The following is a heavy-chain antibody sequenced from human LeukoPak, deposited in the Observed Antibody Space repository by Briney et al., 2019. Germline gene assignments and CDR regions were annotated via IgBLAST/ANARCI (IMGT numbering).Heavy chain of an antibody. Sequence: GGSLRLSCAVSGFTFNNYVMNWVRQAPGKGLEWVSGISGSGGSTYNADSVKGRFTISRDNSKNTLYLQMSSLRAEDTAVYYCAKHDRRSVAGSVGVDYWGQGTLVTVSS. V-gene: IGHV3-23*01. CDR1: GFTFNNYV. D-gene: IGHD6-19*01. CDR3: AKHDRRSVAGSVGVDY. J-gene: IGHJ4*02. CDR2: ISGSGGST.